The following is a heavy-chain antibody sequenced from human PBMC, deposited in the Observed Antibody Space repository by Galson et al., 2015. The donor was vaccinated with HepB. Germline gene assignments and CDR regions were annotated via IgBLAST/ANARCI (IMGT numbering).Heavy chain of an antibody. CDR2: INTNTGNP. V-gene: IGHV7-4-1*02. D-gene: IGHD1-7*01. Sequence: SVKVSCKASGYTFTSYAMNWVRQAPGQGLEWMGWINTNTGNPTYAQGFTGRFVFSLDTSVSTAYLQISSLKAEDAAVYYCARGRENWNYERGFDYWGQGTLVTVSS. CDR1: GYTFTSYA. J-gene: IGHJ4*02. CDR3: ARGRENWNYERGFDY.